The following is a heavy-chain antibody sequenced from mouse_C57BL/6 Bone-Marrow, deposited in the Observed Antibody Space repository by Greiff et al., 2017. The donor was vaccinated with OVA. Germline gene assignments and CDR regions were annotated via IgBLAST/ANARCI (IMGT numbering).Heavy chain of an antibody. CDR3: ARECYYYGSSPYWYFDV. V-gene: IGHV1-9*01. Sequence: QVQLQQSGAELMKPGASVKLSCKATGYTFTGYWLEWVKQRPGHGLEWIGEILPGSGSTNYNEKFKGKATFTADTSSNTAYMQLSSLTTEDSAIYYCARECYYYGSSPYWYFDVWGTGTTVTVSS. CDR1: GYTFTGYW. J-gene: IGHJ1*03. CDR2: ILPGSGST. D-gene: IGHD1-1*01.